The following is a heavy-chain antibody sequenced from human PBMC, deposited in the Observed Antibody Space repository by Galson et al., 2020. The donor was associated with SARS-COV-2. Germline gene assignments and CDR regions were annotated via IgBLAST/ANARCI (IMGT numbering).Heavy chain of an antibody. Sequence: GGSLRLSCAASGFTFSTYAMHWVRQAPGKGPEWVSAISASGGSTYYTDSVKGRFTISRDNSKNTLFLQMNSLRAEDTAVFYCASAGYDILTGYPLHWGQGTLVTVSS. CDR3: ASAGYDILTGYPLH. V-gene: IGHV3-23*01. J-gene: IGHJ4*02. D-gene: IGHD3-9*01. CDR2: ISASGGST. CDR1: GFTFSTYA.